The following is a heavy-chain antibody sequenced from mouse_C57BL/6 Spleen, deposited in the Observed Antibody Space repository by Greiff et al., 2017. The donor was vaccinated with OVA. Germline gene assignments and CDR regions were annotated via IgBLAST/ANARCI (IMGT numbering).Heavy chain of an antibody. CDR2: IHPNSGST. CDR1: GYTFTSYW. J-gene: IGHJ2*01. Sequence: QVQLQQPGAELVKPGASVKLSCKASGYTFTSYWMHWVKQRPGQGLEWIGMIHPNSGSTNYNEKFKSKATLTVDKSSSTAYMQLSSLTSEDSAVYYCARTEYDRRAFDDWGTGTTLTVSS. V-gene: IGHV1-64*01. CDR3: ARTEYDRRAFDD. D-gene: IGHD2-14*01.